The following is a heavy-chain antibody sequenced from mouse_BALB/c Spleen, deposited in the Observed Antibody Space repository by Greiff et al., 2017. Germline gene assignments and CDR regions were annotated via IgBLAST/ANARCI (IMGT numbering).Heavy chain of an antibody. CDR3: APTMITTGFAY. D-gene: IGHD2-4*01. CDR2: IYPGNSDT. J-gene: IGHJ3*01. Sequence: VHVKQSGTVLARPGASVKMSCKASGYTFTSYWMHWVKQRPGQGLEWIGAIYPGNSDTSYNQKFKGKAKLTAVTSTSTAYMELSSLTNEDSAVYYCAPTMITTGFAYWGQGTLVTVSA. V-gene: IGHV1-5*01. CDR1: GYTFTSYW.